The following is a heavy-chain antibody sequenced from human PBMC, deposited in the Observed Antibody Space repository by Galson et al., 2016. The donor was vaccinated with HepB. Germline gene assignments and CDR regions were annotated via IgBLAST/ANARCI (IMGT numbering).Heavy chain of an antibody. CDR3: TKDQLIVIVPAAGNWFDP. V-gene: IGHV3-23*01. CDR1: GFNFNNYA. Sequence: SLRLSCAAAGFNFNNYAMHWVRQAPGKGLEWVSGIGGSGGGTHYADSVKGRFTISRDNSKNTLYLQLNSLRAEDTAIYYCTKDQLIVIVPAAGNWFDPWGQGTLVT. CDR2: IGGSGGGT. J-gene: IGHJ5*02. D-gene: IGHD2-2*01.